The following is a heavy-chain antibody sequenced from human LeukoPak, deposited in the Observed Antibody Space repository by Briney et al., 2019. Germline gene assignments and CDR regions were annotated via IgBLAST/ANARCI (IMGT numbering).Heavy chain of an antibody. CDR3: ASLFNSRVDY. J-gene: IGHJ4*02. D-gene: IGHD4-23*01. CDR1: GGSISSYY. Sequence: SETLSLTCTVSGGSISSYYWSWIRQPPGKGLEWIGYIYYSGSTYYNPSLKRRVTISLDTSKNQFSLKLSSVTAADTAVYYCASLFNSRVDYWGQGTLVTVSS. V-gene: IGHV4-59*12. CDR2: IYYSGST.